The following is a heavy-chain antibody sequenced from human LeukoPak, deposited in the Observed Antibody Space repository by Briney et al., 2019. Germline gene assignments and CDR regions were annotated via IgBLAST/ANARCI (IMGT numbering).Heavy chain of an antibody. CDR2: ISAHNGNT. CDR3: ARARYCSGGSCYSGSFDY. Sequence: ASVKVSCTVSGYTLTELSMHWVRQAPGKGLEWMGWISAHNGNTNYAQKVQGRVTMTTHTSTSTAYMELRSLRSDDTAVYYCARARYCSGGSCYSGSFDYWGQGTLVTVSS. V-gene: IGHV1-18*01. CDR1: GYTLTELS. J-gene: IGHJ4*02. D-gene: IGHD2-15*01.